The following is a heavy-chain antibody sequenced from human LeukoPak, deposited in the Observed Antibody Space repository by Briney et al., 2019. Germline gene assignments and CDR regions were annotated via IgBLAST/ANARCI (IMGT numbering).Heavy chain of an antibody. V-gene: IGHV4-59*01. J-gene: IGHJ6*03. D-gene: IGHD3-10*01. CDR3: ARTTMVRGTYYMDV. CDR1: GGSISSYY. CDR2: IYYSGYT. Sequence: SETLSLTCTVSGGSISSYYWSWIRQLPGKGLEWIGYIYYSGYTNYNPSLKSRVTISVDTSKNQFSLKLSSVTAADTAVYYCARTTMVRGTYYMDVWGKGTTVIISS.